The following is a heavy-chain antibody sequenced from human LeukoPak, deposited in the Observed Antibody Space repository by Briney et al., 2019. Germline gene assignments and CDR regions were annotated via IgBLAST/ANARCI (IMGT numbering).Heavy chain of an antibody. Sequence: GGSLRLSCAASGFTFSTYWMTWVRQAPGKGLEWVASTDADGGEKRYADSVKGRFTISRDNAKKSLFLQMGSLRAEDTAVYYCARDPHRRFDHWGRGTLVTVSS. CDR2: TDADGGEK. V-gene: IGHV3-7*01. CDR3: ARDPHRRFDH. CDR1: GFTFSTYW. J-gene: IGHJ4*02.